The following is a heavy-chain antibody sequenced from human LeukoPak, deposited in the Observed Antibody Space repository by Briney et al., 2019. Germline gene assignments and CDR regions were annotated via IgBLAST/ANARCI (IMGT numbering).Heavy chain of an antibody. V-gene: IGHV5-51*01. CDR1: GYRFKGYW. CDR2: IYPGDSDT. D-gene: IGHD5-18*01. CDR3: ARLDTAMILGMDV. Sequence: GESLKISCKGSGYRFKGYWIAWVRQVPGKGLEWMGIIYPGDSDTRYSPSFESQVTISADTSISTAYLQWNSLQASDTAMFYCARLDTAMILGMDVWGQGTTVTVSS. J-gene: IGHJ6*02.